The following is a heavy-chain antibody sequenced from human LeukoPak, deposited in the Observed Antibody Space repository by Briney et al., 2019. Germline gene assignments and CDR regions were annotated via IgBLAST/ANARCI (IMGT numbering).Heavy chain of an antibody. J-gene: IGHJ4*02. CDR3: ARLPIVGATDPYYFDY. D-gene: IGHD1-26*01. CDR2: IYHSGST. CDR1: GGSISSGGYS. Sequence: SQTLSLTCAVSGGSISSGGYSWSWIRQPPGKGLEWIGYIYHSGSTYYNPSLKSRVTISVDRSKNQFSLKLSSATAADTAVYYCARLPIVGATDPYYFDYWGQGTLVTVSS. V-gene: IGHV4-30-2*01.